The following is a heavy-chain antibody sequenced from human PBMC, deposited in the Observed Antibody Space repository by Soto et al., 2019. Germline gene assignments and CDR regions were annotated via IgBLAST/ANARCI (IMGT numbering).Heavy chain of an antibody. CDR3: AREYYYTMDV. V-gene: IGHV3-11*05. CDR1: GFTFRDYY. J-gene: IGHJ6*02. CDR2: IDSSTKYT. Sequence: QVQLVESGGGLVRPGGSLRLSCEASGFTFRDYYMTWFRQAPGKGLEWLSYIDSSTKYTNYADSVKGRFTISRDNAKNSLYLHMNSRIADDTAVYYCAREYYYTMDVWGQGTMVTVSS.